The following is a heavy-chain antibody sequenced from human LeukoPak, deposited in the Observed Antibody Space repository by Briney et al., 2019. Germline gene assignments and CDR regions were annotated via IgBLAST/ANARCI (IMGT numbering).Heavy chain of an antibody. Sequence: PGGSLRLSCAASGFTFSNAWMSWVRQAPGKGLEWVSYISSSGSTIYYADSVKGRFTISRDNAKNSLYLQMNSLRAEDTAVYYCARDFRRGSYYGSGSYVIRFDPWGQGTLVTVSS. CDR3: ARDFRRGSYYGSGSYVIRFDP. D-gene: IGHD3-10*01. CDR2: ISSSGSTI. CDR1: GFTFSNAW. J-gene: IGHJ5*02. V-gene: IGHV3-11*01.